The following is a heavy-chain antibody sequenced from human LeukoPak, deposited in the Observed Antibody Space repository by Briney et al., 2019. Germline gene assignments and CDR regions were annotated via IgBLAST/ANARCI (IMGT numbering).Heavy chain of an antibody. CDR2: IYYSGST. Sequence: PSETLSLTCTVSGGSISSYYWSWIRQPPGKGLEWIGYIYYSGSTNYNPSLKSRVTISVDTSKNQFSLKLSSVTAADTAVYYCARYWELPDAFDIWGQGTMVTVSS. D-gene: IGHD1-26*01. CDR3: ARYWELPDAFDI. V-gene: IGHV4-59*01. CDR1: GGSISSYY. J-gene: IGHJ3*02.